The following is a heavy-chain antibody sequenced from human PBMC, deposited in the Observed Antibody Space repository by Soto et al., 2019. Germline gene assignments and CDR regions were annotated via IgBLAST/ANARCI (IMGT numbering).Heavy chain of an antibody. Sequence: ASVKVSCKASGYTCTIYGISCVLQAPVQGLEWMGWISAYNGNTNYAQKLQGRVTMTTDTSTSTAYMELRSLRSDDTAVYYCATQARGQQLATDWGQGTLVTVSS. D-gene: IGHD6-13*01. V-gene: IGHV1-18*01. J-gene: IGHJ4*02. CDR3: ATQARGQQLATD. CDR2: ISAYNGNT. CDR1: GYTCTIYG.